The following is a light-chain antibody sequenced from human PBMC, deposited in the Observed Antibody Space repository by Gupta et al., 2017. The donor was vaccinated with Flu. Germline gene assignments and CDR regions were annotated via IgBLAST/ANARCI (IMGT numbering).Light chain of an antibody. J-gene: IGLJ3*02. CDR3: QSYDSSHWV. Sequence: QSVLTQPPSVSGAPGQRVTISCTGSSSNIGAGYDVHWYQQLPGTAPNLLIYGNSNRPAGVPDRFSGSKSGTSASLAIPGLQAEDEADYYCQSYDSSHWVFGGGTKLTVL. CDR1: SSNIGAGYD. CDR2: GNS. V-gene: IGLV1-40*01.